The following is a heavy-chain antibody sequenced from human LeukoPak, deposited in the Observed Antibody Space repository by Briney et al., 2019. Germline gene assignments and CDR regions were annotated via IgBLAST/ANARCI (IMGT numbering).Heavy chain of an antibody. CDR3: ARSYDSSGYYFDY. CDR1: GGPISSYY. CDR2: IYYSGST. D-gene: IGHD3-22*01. Sequence: NPSETLSLTCSVSGGPISSYYWGWIRQPPGKGLEWIGNIYYSGSTNYNPSLKSRVTISVDTSKNQFSLKLSSVTAADSAVYYCARSYDSSGYYFDYWGQGTLVTVSS. J-gene: IGHJ4*02. V-gene: IGHV4-59*01.